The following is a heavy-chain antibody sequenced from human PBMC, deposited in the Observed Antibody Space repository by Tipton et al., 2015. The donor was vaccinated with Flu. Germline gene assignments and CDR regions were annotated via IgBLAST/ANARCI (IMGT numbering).Heavy chain of an antibody. CDR2: IYPGDSDT. CDR1: GYDFTSAW. D-gene: IGHD3-3*02. V-gene: IGHV5-51*03. Sequence: QLVQSGAEVKKPGESQTIPCQGSGYDFTSAWVAWLRLTPGKGLEWLGTIYPGDSDTTYNPSFEGKVTFSAANFISTAYLQGSSLRTSDSAFYCCARRSALGAFGIWGQGTVLAVS. J-gene: IGHJ3*02. CDR3: ARRSALGAFGI.